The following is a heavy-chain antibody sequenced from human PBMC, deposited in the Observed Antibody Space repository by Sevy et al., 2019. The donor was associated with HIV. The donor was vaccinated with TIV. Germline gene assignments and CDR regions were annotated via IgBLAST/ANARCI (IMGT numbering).Heavy chain of an antibody. CDR2: IHHSGTT. J-gene: IGHJ4*02. CDR1: GGSVSGYF. V-gene: IGHV4-59*02. CDR3: TRVDSSGHSDY. D-gene: IGHD3-22*01. Sequence: SETLSLTCTVSGGSVSGYFWSWIRQPLGRGLEWIGNIHHSGTTKYNPSLKSRLTISVDTSKNQFSLILTSATAADTAVYYCTRVDSSGHSDYWGQGTPVTVSS.